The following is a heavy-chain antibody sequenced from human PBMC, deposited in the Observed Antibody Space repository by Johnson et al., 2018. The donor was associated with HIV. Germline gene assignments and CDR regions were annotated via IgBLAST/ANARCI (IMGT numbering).Heavy chain of an antibody. CDR1: GFTFTNVW. Sequence: ASGFTFTNVWMHWVRQAPGQWLEWVAFIRYDVSNHYYADSVKGRFTISRDNSKNTLYLHMNNLRAEDPAVYYYAADPSEIVATAMTDAFDIWGQGTMVTVSS. CDR3: AADPSEIVATAMTDAFDI. V-gene: IGHV3-30*02. D-gene: IGHD5-12*01. CDR2: IRYDVSNH. J-gene: IGHJ3*02.